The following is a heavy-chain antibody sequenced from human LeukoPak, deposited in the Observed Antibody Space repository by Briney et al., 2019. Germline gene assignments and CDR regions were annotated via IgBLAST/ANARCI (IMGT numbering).Heavy chain of an antibody. CDR2: IYPGDSDT. CDR3: ARRGVVVTAIHAFDI. J-gene: IGHJ3*02. Sequence: GESLKISCKGSGYSFTSYWIGWVRQMPGKGLEWMGIIYPGDSDTRYSPSFQGQVTISADKSISTAYLQWSSLKASDTAMYYCARRGVVVTAIHAFDIWGQGTMVTVSS. D-gene: IGHD2-21*02. CDR1: GYSFTSYW. V-gene: IGHV5-51*01.